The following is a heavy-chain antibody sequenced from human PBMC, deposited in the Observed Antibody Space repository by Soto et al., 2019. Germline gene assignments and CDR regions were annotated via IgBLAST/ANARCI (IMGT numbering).Heavy chain of an antibody. V-gene: IGHV3-23*01. CDR1: GFTFSNYA. Sequence: EEHLLESGGGLVQPGGSLRLSCVASGFTFSNYAMSWVRQAPGKGLEWVSSINVDSTTYYADSVKGRFTISRDNSKNTLYLQMNSLSAEDTAVYYCAKNYYFDYWGQGTLVTVSS. J-gene: IGHJ4*02. CDR3: AKNYYFDY. CDR2: INVDSTT.